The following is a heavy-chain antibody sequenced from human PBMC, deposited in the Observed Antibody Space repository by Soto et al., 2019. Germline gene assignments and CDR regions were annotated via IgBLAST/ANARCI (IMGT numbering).Heavy chain of an antibody. D-gene: IGHD3-3*02. CDR2: ISGDAHDT. CDR1: GFVFSDYA. J-gene: IGHJ4*02. CDR3: VKDAPQAFSD. V-gene: IGHV3-23*01. Sequence: EVHLLESAGGLVQPGGSLRISCAASGFVFSDYAMSWVRQAPGKGLEWLSAISGDAHDTYYAASVKGRFTISRDNSKNTLYLQMDTLRVEDTARYYCVKDAPQAFSDWCRGTLVTVSS.